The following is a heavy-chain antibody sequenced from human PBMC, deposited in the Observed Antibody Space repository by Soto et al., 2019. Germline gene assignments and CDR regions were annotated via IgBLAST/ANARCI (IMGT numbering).Heavy chain of an antibody. Sequence: QVQLLQSGAEAKKPGSSVTVSCKVSGDTFRSYGISWVRQAPGQGLEWMGGIIPIFGTSHYAQKFQGRVTMTADKSTNTAYMELNSLRFADTAVYYCTRDPGSATAMRRYKYGMDVWGQGTTITVSS. CDR1: GDTFRSYG. J-gene: IGHJ6*02. D-gene: IGHD2-2*01. CDR2: IIPIFGTS. V-gene: IGHV1-69*06. CDR3: TRDPGSATAMRRYKYGMDV.